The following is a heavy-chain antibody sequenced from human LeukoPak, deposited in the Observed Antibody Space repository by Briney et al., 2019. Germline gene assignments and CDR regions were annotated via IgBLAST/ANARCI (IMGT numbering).Heavy chain of an antibody. J-gene: IGHJ4*02. CDR2: IYYSGST. D-gene: IGHD3-22*01. V-gene: IGHV4-39*07. Sequence: SETLSLTCIVSGGSISSSSYYWGWIRQPPGKGLECIGSIYYSGSTYYNPSLKSRDTISVDTSKNQVSLKLRSVTAADTAVYYCARVTGYMIEDYFDYWGQGTLVTVSS. CDR3: ARVTGYMIEDYFDY. CDR1: GGSISSSSYY.